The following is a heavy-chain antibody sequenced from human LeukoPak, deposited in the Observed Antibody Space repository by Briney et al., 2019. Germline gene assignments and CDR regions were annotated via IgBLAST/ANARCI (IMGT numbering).Heavy chain of an antibody. Sequence: SETLSLTCTVSGGSISSSSYYWGWIRQPPGKGLEWIGSIYYSGSTYYNPSLKSRVTISVDTSKNQFSLKLSSVTAADTAVYYCARHGHSSGWYDYWGQGTLVTVSS. J-gene: IGHJ4*02. CDR1: GGSISSSSYY. CDR3: ARHGHSSGWYDY. D-gene: IGHD6-19*01. CDR2: IYYSGST. V-gene: IGHV4-39*01.